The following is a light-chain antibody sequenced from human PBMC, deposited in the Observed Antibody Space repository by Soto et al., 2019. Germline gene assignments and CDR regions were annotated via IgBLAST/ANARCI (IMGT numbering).Light chain of an antibody. J-gene: IGKJ1*01. Sequence: DIQMTQSPSTLSASVGDRVTITCRASQSISSWLAWYQQKPGKAPKLLIYKASTLESGVPSRFNGSGSETEFTLTTSSLQPDDFATYYCQQYSSYSPWTFGQGTKVEIK. CDR3: QQYSSYSPWT. V-gene: IGKV1-5*03. CDR2: KAS. CDR1: QSISSW.